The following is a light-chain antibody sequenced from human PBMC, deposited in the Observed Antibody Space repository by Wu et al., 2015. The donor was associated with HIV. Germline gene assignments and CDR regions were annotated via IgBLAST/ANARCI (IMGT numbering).Light chain of an antibody. J-gene: IGKJ4*01. V-gene: IGKV1-13*02. CDR2: DAS. CDR1: QGISSA. CDR3: QQSFHTPLT. Sequence: AIQLTQSPSSLSASVGDRVTITCRASQGISSALAWYQQKSGKAPKLLIYDASSLESGVPSRFSGSGSGTDFTLTISSLQPEDFATYYCQQSFHTPLTFGGGTKVEIK.